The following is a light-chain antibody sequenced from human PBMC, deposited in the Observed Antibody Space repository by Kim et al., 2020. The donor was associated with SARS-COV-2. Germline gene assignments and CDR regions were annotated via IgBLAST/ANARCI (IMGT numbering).Light chain of an antibody. CDR3: QQYGDFVLT. CDR1: QSVSSDS. CDR2: GAS. V-gene: IGKV3-20*01. Sequence: SPGERATLSCRASQSVSSDSLAWYQQRPGQAPRLLIYGASSRATGVPDRFSGGGSGTDFTLTITTLGPEDFAVYYCQQYGDFVLTFGGGTKVDIK. J-gene: IGKJ4*01.